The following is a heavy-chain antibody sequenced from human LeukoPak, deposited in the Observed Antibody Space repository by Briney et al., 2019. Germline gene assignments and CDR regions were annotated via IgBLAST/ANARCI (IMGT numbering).Heavy chain of an antibody. Sequence: GGSLRLSCAASGLTFSSYAMHWVRQAPGKGLEWVAVISYDGSNKYYADSVRGRFTISRDNSKNTLYLQMNSLRAEDTAVYYCARDRGYSSSWSPSYYFDYWGQGTLVTVSS. CDR2: ISYDGSNK. V-gene: IGHV3-30-3*01. J-gene: IGHJ4*02. D-gene: IGHD6-13*01. CDR1: GLTFSSYA. CDR3: ARDRGYSSSWSPSYYFDY.